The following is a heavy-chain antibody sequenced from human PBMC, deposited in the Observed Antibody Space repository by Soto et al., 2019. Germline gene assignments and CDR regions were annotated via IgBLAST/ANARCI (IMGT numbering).Heavy chain of an antibody. D-gene: IGHD2-2*01. V-gene: IGHV3-23*01. CDR2: ISGSGGST. Sequence: QSGGSLRLSCAASGFTFSSYAMSWVRQAPGKGLEWVSAISGSGGSTYYADSVKGRFTISRDNSKNTLYLQMNSLRAEDTALYYCARDPNIVLVPAALRSYYYYYGMDVWGQGTTVTVSS. J-gene: IGHJ6*02. CDR1: GFTFSSYA. CDR3: ARDPNIVLVPAALRSYYYYYGMDV.